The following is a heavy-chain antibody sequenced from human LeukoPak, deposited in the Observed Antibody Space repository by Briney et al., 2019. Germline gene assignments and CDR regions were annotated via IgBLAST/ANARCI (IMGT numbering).Heavy chain of an antibody. CDR3: ARLPKYSRPLDY. CDR2: MSPNSGNT. Sequence: ASVKVSCKASGYTFSNYDINWVRQATGQGLEWMGWMSPNSGNTAYAQKFQGRVTMSRDTSISTAYMELSSLRSEDTAVYYCARLPKYSRPLDYWGQGTLVTVSS. J-gene: IGHJ4*02. D-gene: IGHD6-6*01. V-gene: IGHV1-8*02. CDR1: GYTFSNYD.